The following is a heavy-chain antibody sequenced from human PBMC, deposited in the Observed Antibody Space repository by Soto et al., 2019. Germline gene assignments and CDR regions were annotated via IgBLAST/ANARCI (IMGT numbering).Heavy chain of an antibody. Sequence: SVTLSLTCTVWDGSIISGDYCRSWIRQPPGKGLECIGYLHHSGSTHYNQSLRSRVTISIDPPKTQCSLELSAVTGADKAVYYCARDVVAASQVSNGEWSAYWRQGALAIVTS. D-gene: IGHD2-15*01. CDR3: ARDVVAASQVSNGEWSAY. J-gene: IGHJ4*02. CDR2: LHHSGST. CDR1: DGSIISGDYC. V-gene: IGHV4-30-4*01.